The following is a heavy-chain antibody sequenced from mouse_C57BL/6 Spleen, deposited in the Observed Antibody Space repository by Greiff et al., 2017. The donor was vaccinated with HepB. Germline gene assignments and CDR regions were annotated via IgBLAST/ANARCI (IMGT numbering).Heavy chain of an antibody. J-gene: IGHJ2*01. CDR2: IDPSDSYT. Sequence: QVQLQQPGAELVMPGASVKLSCKASGYTFTSYWIPWVKQRPGQGLEWIGEIDPSDSYTNYNQKFKGKSTLTVDKSSSTAYMQLSSLTSEDSAVYYCARYDNDYWGQGTTLTVSS. CDR3: ARYDNDY. D-gene: IGHD2-3*01. V-gene: IGHV1-69*01. CDR1: GYTFTSYW.